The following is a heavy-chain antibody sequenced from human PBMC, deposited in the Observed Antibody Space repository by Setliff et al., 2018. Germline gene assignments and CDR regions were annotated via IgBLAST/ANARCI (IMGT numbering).Heavy chain of an antibody. Sequence: ASVKVSCKAPGYIFSSYGVNWVRQAPGQGLEWMGWISSYNNDVTNFAQRFQGRVSMTTDTSTNAAYVELRGLRSDDTAMYYCAISTLSICTGGSCPNVFDVWGQGTMVTVSS. D-gene: IGHD2-8*02. CDR2: ISSYNNDVT. J-gene: IGHJ3*01. CDR1: GYIFSSYG. CDR3: AISTLSICTGGSCPNVFDV. V-gene: IGHV1-18*01.